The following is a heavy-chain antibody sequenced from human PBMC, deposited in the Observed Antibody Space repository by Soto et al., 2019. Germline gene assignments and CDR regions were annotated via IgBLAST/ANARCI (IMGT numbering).Heavy chain of an antibody. CDR3: ARDTYDILPGYYPYYYMDV. V-gene: IGHV3-33*01. Sequence: QVQLVESGGGVVQPGRSLRLSCAASGFTFSSYGMHWVRQAPGKGLEWVAVIWYDGSNKYYADSVKGRFTISRDNSKNKLYLQMNSLRAEDTAVYYCARDTYDILPGYYPYYYMDVWGKGTTVTVSS. J-gene: IGHJ6*03. D-gene: IGHD3-9*01. CDR2: IWYDGSNK. CDR1: GFTFSSYG.